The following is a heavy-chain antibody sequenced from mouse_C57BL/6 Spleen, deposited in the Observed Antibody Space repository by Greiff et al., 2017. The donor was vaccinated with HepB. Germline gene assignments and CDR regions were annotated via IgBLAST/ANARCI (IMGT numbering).Heavy chain of an antibody. CDR2: ISYDGSN. CDR1: GYSITSGYY. V-gene: IGHV3-6*01. J-gene: IGHJ3*01. CDR3: ARETFAY. Sequence: DVHLVESGPGLVKPSQSLSLTCSVTGYSITSGYYWNWIRQFPGNKLEWMGYISYDGSNNYNPSLKNRISITRDTSKNQFFLKLNSVTTEDTATYYCARETFAYWGQGTLVTVSA.